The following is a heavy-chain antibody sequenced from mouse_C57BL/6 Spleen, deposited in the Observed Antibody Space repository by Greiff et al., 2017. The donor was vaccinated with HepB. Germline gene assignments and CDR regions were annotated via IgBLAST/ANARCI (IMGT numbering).Heavy chain of an antibody. CDR3: TGLYYSNFLFDY. CDR2: IRLKSDNYAT. D-gene: IGHD2-5*01. CDR1: GFTFSNYW. J-gene: IGHJ2*01. V-gene: IGHV6-3*01. Sequence: EVKLMESGGGLVQPGGSMKLSCVASGFTFSNYWMNGVRQSPEKGLEWVAQIRLKSDNYATHYAESVKGRFTISGDDSKSSVYLQMNNLRAEDTGIYYCTGLYYSNFLFDYWGQGTTLTVSS.